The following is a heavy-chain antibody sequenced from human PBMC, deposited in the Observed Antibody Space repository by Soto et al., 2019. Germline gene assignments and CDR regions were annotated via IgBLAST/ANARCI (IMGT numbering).Heavy chain of an antibody. CDR1: GFTFSSYA. CDR2: ISYDGSNK. Sequence: SLRLSCAASGFTFSSYAMHWVRQAPGKGLEWVAVISYDGSNKYYADSVKGRFTISRDNSKNTLYLQMNSLRAEDTAVYYCASAAYDFWSGYHPPPYYYYGMDVWGQGTTVTVSS. J-gene: IGHJ6*02. V-gene: IGHV3-30-3*01. CDR3: ASAAYDFWSGYHPPPYYYYGMDV. D-gene: IGHD3-3*01.